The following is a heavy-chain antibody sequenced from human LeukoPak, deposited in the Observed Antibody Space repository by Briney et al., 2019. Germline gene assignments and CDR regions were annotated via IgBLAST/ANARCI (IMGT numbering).Heavy chain of an antibody. CDR3: SRGQYGNAYAGYDFWFVP. J-gene: IGHJ5*02. CDR2: IYYTGST. V-gene: IGHV4-59*01. Sequence: KTSETLSVTSIDPGGSITRTNRRWIRQPPGKGLEWIGCIYYTGSTNYNPSLKGRVTISVDTSKNQFSLKLTSVTAADTAVYSLSRGQYGNAYAGYDFWFVPWGQGTLVTVSS. CDR1: GGSITRTN. D-gene: IGHD5-12*01.